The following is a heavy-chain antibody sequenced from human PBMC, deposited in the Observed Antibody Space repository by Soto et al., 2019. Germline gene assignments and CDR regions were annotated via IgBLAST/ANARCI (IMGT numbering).Heavy chain of an antibody. D-gene: IGHD3-22*01. CDR2: IDPSDSYT. CDR3: ARQDPYYYDSTR. V-gene: IGHV5-10-1*01. J-gene: IGHJ4*02. Sequence: VESLKISCKGSGYIFTSYWISWLRQMPGKVLEWMGRIDPSDSYTNYSPSFQGHVTISADKSISTAYLQWSSLKASDTAMYYCARQDPYYYDSTRWGQGTLVTVSS. CDR1: GYIFTSYW.